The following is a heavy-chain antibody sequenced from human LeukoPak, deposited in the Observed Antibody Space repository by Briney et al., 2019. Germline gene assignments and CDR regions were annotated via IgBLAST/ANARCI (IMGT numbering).Heavy chain of an antibody. CDR1: GYTSTSYN. Sequence: ASVKVSCKASGYTSTSYNINSVRQGTGRGLERMGWMNPNSGNTGYAQKFQGRVTMTRNTSISTAYMELSSLRSEDTAVYYCARGGDSSGCYDYWGQGTLVTVSS. CDR2: MNPNSGNT. V-gene: IGHV1-8*01. J-gene: IGHJ4*02. CDR3: ARGGDSSGCYDY. D-gene: IGHD6-19*01.